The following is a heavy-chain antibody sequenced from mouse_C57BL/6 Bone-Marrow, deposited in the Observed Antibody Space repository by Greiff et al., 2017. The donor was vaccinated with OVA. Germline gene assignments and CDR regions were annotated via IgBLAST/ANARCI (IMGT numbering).Heavy chain of an antibody. CDR2: IHPNSGST. J-gene: IGHJ2*01. CDR1: GYTFTSYW. Sequence: QVHVKQPGAELVKPGASVKLSCKASGYTFTSYWMHWVKQRPGQGLEWIGMIHPNSGSTNYNEKFKSKATLTVDKSSSTAYMQLSSLTSEDSAVYYCALITTAAHYFDYWGQGTTLTVSS. D-gene: IGHD1-1*01. V-gene: IGHV1-64*01. CDR3: ALITTAAHYFDY.